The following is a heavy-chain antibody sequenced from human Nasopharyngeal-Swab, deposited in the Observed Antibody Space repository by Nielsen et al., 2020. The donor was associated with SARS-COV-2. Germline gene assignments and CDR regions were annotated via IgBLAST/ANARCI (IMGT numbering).Heavy chain of an antibody. CDR3: ARWDYSNYDLDY. D-gene: IGHD4-11*01. CDR1: GFTFSSYS. Sequence: GASLKISCAASGFTFSSYSMNWVRQAPGKGLEWVSSISSSSSYIYYADSVKGRFTISRDNAKNSLYLQMNSLRAEDTAVYYCARWDYSNYDLDYWGQGTPVTVSS. CDR2: ISSSSSYI. V-gene: IGHV3-21*01. J-gene: IGHJ4*02.